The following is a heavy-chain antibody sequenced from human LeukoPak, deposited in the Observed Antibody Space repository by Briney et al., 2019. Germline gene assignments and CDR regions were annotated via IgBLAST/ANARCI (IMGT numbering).Heavy chain of an antibody. J-gene: IGHJ6*02. CDR3: AKDRFVVVPAIPIEVDV. D-gene: IGHD2-2*01. Sequence: GRSLRLSCAAYGFTFSSYAMSWVRQAPGKGLEWVSAISGSGGSTYYADSVKGRFTISRDNSKNTLYLQMNSLRVEDTAVYYCAKDRFVVVPAIPIEVDVWGQGTTVTVSS. V-gene: IGHV3-23*01. CDR1: GFTFSSYA. CDR2: ISGSGGST.